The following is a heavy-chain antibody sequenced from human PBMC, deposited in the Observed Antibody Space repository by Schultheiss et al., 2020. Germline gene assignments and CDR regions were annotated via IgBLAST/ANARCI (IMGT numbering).Heavy chain of an antibody. Sequence: SETLSLTCAVYGGSFSGYYWSWIRQPPGKGLEWIGEINHSGSTNYNPSLKSRVIISVDTSKNQFSLKLSSVTAADTAVYYCARGISSRRWLQFRYFDYWGQGTLVTVSS. V-gene: IGHV4-34*01. J-gene: IGHJ4*02. CDR2: INHSGST. D-gene: IGHD5-24*01. CDR3: ARGISSRRWLQFRYFDY. CDR1: GGSFSGYY.